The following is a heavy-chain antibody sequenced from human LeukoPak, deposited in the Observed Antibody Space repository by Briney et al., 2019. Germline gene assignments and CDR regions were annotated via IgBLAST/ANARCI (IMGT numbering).Heavy chain of an antibody. D-gene: IGHD2-2*02. V-gene: IGHV3-48*01. Sequence: GRSLRLSCAPSGFTFSSYSMNWVRQAPGKGLEWVSYISSSISTIYYADSVKGRFTISRDNAKNSLYLQMNSLRAEDTAVYYCARDLRSNVVVPAAIRPGFDYWGQGTLVTVSS. J-gene: IGHJ4*02. CDR3: ARDLRSNVVVPAAIRPGFDY. CDR1: GFTFSSYS. CDR2: ISSSISTI.